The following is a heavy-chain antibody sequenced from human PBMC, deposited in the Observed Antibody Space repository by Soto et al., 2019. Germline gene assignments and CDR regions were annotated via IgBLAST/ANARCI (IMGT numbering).Heavy chain of an antibody. D-gene: IGHD3-22*01. V-gene: IGHV4-59*01. CDR2: IYYSGST. J-gene: IGHJ3*02. CDR1: GGSISSYY. CDR3: AREGVYDSSYRNLDAFDI. Sequence: PSETLSLTCPVSGGSISSYYLSWIRQPPGKGLEWIGYIYYSGSTNYNPSLKSRVTISVDTSKNQFSLKLSSVTAADTAVYYCAREGVYDSSYRNLDAFDIWGQGTMVTVSS.